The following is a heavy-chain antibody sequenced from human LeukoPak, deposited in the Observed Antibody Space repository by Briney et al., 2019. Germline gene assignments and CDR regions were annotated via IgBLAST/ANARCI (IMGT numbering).Heavy chain of an antibody. Sequence: SGGSLRLSCAASGFTFRRYAMHWVRQAPGKGLEWVAIISNDGSDEHSADSVKGRFTISRDNSKNTLYLQMNSLRAEDTAVYYCARGTFGVTAAHYWGRGTLVTVSS. CDR3: ARGTFGVTAAHY. V-gene: IGHV3-30*07. D-gene: IGHD2/OR15-2a*01. CDR1: GFTFRRYA. CDR2: ISNDGSDE. J-gene: IGHJ4*02.